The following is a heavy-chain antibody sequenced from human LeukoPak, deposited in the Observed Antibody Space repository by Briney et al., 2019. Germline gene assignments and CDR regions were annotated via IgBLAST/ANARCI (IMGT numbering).Heavy chain of an antibody. J-gene: IGHJ6*03. CDR1: GFTFNNYN. CDR2: ITSSGTYI. CDR3: ARDSGIAVAGTYYYYYYMDV. V-gene: IGHV3-21*01. Sequence: PGGSLRLSCAASGFTFNNYNMNWVRQAPGKALEWVSSITSSGTYIYYADSVKGRFTISRDNAKNSLYLQMNSLRAEDTAVYYCARDSGIAVAGTYYYYYYMDVWGKGTTVTVSS. D-gene: IGHD6-19*01.